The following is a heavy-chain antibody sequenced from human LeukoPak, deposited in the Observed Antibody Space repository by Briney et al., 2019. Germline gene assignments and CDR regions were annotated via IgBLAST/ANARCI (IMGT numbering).Heavy chain of an antibody. V-gene: IGHV1-18*01. CDR3: ARVNEPQILTGYYSDDY. D-gene: IGHD3-9*01. Sequence: ASVKVSCKASGYTFTSYGISWVRQAPGQGLEWMGWISAYNGNANYAQKLQGRVTMTTDTSTSTAYMELRSLRSDDTAVYYCARVNEPQILTGYYSDDYWGQGTLVTVSS. CDR1: GYTFTSYG. CDR2: ISAYNGNA. J-gene: IGHJ4*02.